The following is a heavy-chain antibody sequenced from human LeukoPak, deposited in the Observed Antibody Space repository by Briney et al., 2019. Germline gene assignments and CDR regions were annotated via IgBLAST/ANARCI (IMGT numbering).Heavy chain of an antibody. CDR2: IYYSGST. V-gene: IGHV4-39*07. CDR3: ARGEDYYDSSGYSYDAFDI. D-gene: IGHD3-22*01. CDR1: GGSISSSSYY. Sequence: PSETLSLTCTVSGGSISSSSYYWGWIRQPPGKGLEWIGSIYYSGSTYYNPSLKSRVTISVDTSKNQFSLKLSSVTAADTAVYYCARGEDYYDSSGYSYDAFDIWGQGTMVTVSS. J-gene: IGHJ3*02.